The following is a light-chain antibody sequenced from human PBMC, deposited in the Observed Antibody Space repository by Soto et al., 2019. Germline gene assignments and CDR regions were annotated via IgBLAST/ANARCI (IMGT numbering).Light chain of an antibody. Sequence: DIVMTQSPLSLPVTRGEPASISCRSSQSLLHSNGYNYLDWFLQKPGQSPQLLIYLGSNRASGVPDRFSGSGSGTDFTLNINRVEAEDVGVYFCMQILQTPFTFGQGTKLEIE. CDR1: QSLLHSNGYNY. J-gene: IGKJ2*01. V-gene: IGKV2-28*01. CDR2: LGS. CDR3: MQILQTPFT.